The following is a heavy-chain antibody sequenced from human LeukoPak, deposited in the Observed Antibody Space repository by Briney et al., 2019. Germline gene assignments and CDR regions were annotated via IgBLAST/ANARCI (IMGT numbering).Heavy chain of an antibody. Sequence: SETLSLTCTVSGGSISIISSSTYYWGWIRQAPGKGLEWIGSLYYGENSHYNPSLKSRATLSVDTSSNQFSLKLTSVTAADAAVYFCARQLPTAAADTRGYLDYWGQGTVVTVSS. V-gene: IGHV4-39*01. CDR3: ARQLPTAAADTRGYLDY. J-gene: IGHJ4*02. CDR2: LYYGENS. D-gene: IGHD6-25*01. CDR1: GGSISIISSSTYY.